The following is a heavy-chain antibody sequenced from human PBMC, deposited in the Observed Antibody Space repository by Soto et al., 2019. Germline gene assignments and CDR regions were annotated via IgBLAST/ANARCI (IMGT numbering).Heavy chain of an antibody. CDR1: GFTFSSYG. J-gene: IGHJ5*02. CDR2: ISYDGSNK. V-gene: IGHV3-30*18. CDR3: AKDRRRVSSPLT. D-gene: IGHD2-15*01. Sequence: GGSLRLSCAASGFTFSSYGMHWVRQAPGKGLEWVAVISYDGSNKYYADSVKGRFTISRDNSKNTLYLQMNSLRAEDTAVYYCAKDRRRVSSPLTWGQGTLVTVSS.